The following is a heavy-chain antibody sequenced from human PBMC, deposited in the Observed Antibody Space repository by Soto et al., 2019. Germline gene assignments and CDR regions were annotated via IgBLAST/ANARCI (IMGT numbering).Heavy chain of an antibody. D-gene: IGHD6-19*01. Sequence: QITLKESGTTLVKPTQTLTLTCTFSGFSFTTRQVGVGWIRQPPGTPQEWLALIYWDDDKRYSPSLRSRLTITKDTSKNQVVLTMTNMDPVDTATYYCAHRPGGYISGWDNGYFDYWGRGAMVTVSS. J-gene: IGHJ4*02. V-gene: IGHV2-5*02. CDR2: IYWDDDK. CDR1: GFSFTTRQVG. CDR3: AHRPGGYISGWDNGYFDY.